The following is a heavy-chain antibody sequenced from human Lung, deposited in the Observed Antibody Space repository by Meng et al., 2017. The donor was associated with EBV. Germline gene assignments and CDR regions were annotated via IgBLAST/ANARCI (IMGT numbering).Heavy chain of an antibody. CDR1: GGPISSSNL. CDR3: ARVVTALWGYYFDY. Sequence: QVQPPGAGPGLGTPSGTLSLTCAVSGGPISSSNLGSWVRQPPGKGLEWIGEIYHSGSTNYNPSLKSRVTISVDTSKNQFSLKLSSVTAADTAVYYCARVVTALWGYYFDYWGQGTLVTVSS. D-gene: IGHD2-21*02. CDR2: IYHSGST. V-gene: IGHV4-4*02. J-gene: IGHJ4*02.